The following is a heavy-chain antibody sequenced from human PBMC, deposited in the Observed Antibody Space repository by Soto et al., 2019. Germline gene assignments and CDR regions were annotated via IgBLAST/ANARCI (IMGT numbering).Heavy chain of an antibody. Sequence: KTSETLSLTCAVSGGSISSGGYSWSWIRQPPGKGLEWIGYIYHSGSTYYNPSLKSRVTISVDRSKNQFSLKLSSVTAADTAVYYCARAYYDILTGYSNWFDPWGQGTLVTVSS. CDR2: IYHSGST. CDR1: GGSISSGGYS. J-gene: IGHJ5*02. D-gene: IGHD3-9*01. V-gene: IGHV4-30-2*01. CDR3: ARAYYDILTGYSNWFDP.